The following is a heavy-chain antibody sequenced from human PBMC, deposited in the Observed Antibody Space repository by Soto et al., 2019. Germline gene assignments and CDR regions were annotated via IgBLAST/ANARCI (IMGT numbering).Heavy chain of an antibody. V-gene: IGHV4-59*01. D-gene: IGHD3-10*01. CDR2: IYYSGST. CDR3: ARVDYYGSGSPLVDL. CDR1: GGSISSYY. Sequence: PSETLSLTCTVSGGSISSYYWSWIRQPPGKGLEWIGYIYYSGSTNYNPSLKSRVTISVDTSKNQFSLKLSSVTAADTAVYYCARVDYYGSGSPLVDLWGRGTLVTVSS. J-gene: IGHJ2*01.